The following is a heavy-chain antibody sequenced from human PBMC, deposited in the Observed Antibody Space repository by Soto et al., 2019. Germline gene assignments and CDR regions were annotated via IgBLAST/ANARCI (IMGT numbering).Heavy chain of an antibody. Sequence: GASVKVSCKASGYTFTSYGISWVRQAPGQGLEWMGWISAYNGNTNYAQKLQGRVTMTTDTSTSTAYMELRSLRSDDTAVYYCARDEVHDYGDYEGPGGDYWGQGTLVTVSS. CDR3: ARDEVHDYGDYEGPGGDY. V-gene: IGHV1-18*01. D-gene: IGHD4-17*01. CDR1: GYTFTSYG. CDR2: ISAYNGNT. J-gene: IGHJ4*02.